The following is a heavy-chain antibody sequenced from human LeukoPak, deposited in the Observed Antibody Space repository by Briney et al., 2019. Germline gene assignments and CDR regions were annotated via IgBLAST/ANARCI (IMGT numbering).Heavy chain of an antibody. V-gene: IGHV6-1*01. CDR1: GLTLATHTPA. Sequence: QTLSLTPALFGLTLATHTPALTFIIQPPTRRLPRLASTYYRSKWYNDYAGSVKSRITINPDTSKNQFSLQLNSVTPEDTAVYYCARGWVYDSSGYCFDYWGQGTLVTVSS. D-gene: IGHD3-22*01. CDR2: TYYRSKWYN. CDR3: ARGWVYDSSGYCFDY. J-gene: IGHJ4*02.